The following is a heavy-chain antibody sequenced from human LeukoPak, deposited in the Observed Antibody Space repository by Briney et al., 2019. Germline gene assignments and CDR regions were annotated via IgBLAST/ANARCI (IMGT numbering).Heavy chain of an antibody. V-gene: IGHV1-18*01. J-gene: IGHJ4*02. Sequence: ASVKVSCKTSGYSGNFYGITWVRQVAGQGLEWMGWISAQHGQTEYAPNSQDRVTMTTDTYTNTAYMELRSLRSDDTAVYYCAKEIWPTVTTPGRTYFDYWGQGTLVTVSS. CDR1: GYSGNFYG. D-gene: IGHD4-17*01. CDR3: AKEIWPTVTTPGRTYFDY. CDR2: ISAQHGQT.